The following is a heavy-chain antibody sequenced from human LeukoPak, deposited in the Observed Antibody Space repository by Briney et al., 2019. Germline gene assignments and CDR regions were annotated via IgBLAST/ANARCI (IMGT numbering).Heavy chain of an antibody. J-gene: IGHJ4*02. V-gene: IGHV4-30-4*01. CDR2: IYYSGST. Sequence: SETLSLTCTVSGGSISSGDYYWSWIRQPPGKGLEWIGYIYYSGSTYYNPSLKSRVTISVDTSKNQFSLKLSSVTAADTAVYYCARDGYYYDSSGLNWDRGYWGRGTLVTVSS. CDR3: ARDGYYYDSSGLNWDRGY. CDR1: GGSISSGDYY. D-gene: IGHD3-22*01.